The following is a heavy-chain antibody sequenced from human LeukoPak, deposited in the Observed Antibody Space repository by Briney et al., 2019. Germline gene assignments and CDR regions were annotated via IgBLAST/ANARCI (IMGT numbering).Heavy chain of an antibody. CDR2: IYYSGST. J-gene: IGHJ2*01. V-gene: IGHV4-31*03. CDR3: ARDRGYSYGRPYWYFDL. D-gene: IGHD5-18*01. CDR1: GGSISRSGYY. Sequence: SETLSLTCTVSGGSISRSGYYWSWIRQHPGKGLEWIGYIYYSGSTYYNPSLKSRVTISVDTSKNQFSLKLSSVTAADTAVYYCARDRGYSYGRPYWYFDLWGRGTLVTVSS.